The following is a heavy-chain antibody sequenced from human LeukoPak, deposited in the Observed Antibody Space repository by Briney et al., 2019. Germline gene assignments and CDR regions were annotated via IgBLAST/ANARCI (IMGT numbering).Heavy chain of an antibody. J-gene: IGHJ4*02. D-gene: IGHD6-19*01. CDR3: ARGYSSGWY. CDR1: GFTFSNAW. Sequence: GGSLRLSCAASGFTFSNAWMSWVRQAPGKGLEWVSYTSNSGGTIYYADSVKGRFTISRDNAKNSLYLQMNSLRDEDTAVYYCARGYSSGWYWGQGTLVTVSS. CDR2: TSNSGGTI. V-gene: IGHV3-48*02.